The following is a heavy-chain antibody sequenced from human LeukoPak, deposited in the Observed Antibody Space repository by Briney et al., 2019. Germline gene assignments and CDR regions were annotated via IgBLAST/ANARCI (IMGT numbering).Heavy chain of an antibody. J-gene: IGHJ5*02. CDR3: ARVGVRGIGQNWFDP. V-gene: IGHV1-69*04. CDR1: GGTFSSYA. Sequence: GSSVKVSCKASGGTFSSYAISWVRQAPGQGLEWMGRIIPILGIANYAQKFQGRVTMTRDTSASTVYMELSSLRSEDTAVYYCARVGVRGIGQNWFDPWGQGTLVTVSS. CDR2: IIPILGIA. D-gene: IGHD3-10*01.